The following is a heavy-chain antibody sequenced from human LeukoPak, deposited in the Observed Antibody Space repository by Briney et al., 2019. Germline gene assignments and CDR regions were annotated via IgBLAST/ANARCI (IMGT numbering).Heavy chain of an antibody. CDR3: AKEAMTGTGIGLDY. CDR1: GYIFSNHW. J-gene: IGHJ4*02. Sequence: GESLKISCKGSGYIFSNHWIGWVRQMPEKGLEWMGIIYPGDSDTRYSPSFQGQITISADKSISTAYLQWKSLKASDTAMYYCAKEAMTGTGIGLDYWGQGTLVTVSS. V-gene: IGHV5-51*01. D-gene: IGHD1-1*01. CDR2: IYPGDSDT.